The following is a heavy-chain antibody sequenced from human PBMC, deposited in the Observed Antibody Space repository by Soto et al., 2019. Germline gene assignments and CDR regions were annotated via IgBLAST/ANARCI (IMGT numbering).Heavy chain of an antibody. D-gene: IGHD2-2*02. CDR3: VKEVGCSSTSCYTGTGGMDV. Sequence: GGSLRLSCSAYGFTFSSYAMHWVRQAPGKGLEYVSAISSNGGSTYYADSVKGRFTISRDNSKNTLYLQMSSLRAEDTAVYYCVKEVGCSSTSCYTGTGGMDVWVQGTTVTVSS. CDR1: GFTFSSYA. J-gene: IGHJ6*02. CDR2: ISSNGGST. V-gene: IGHV3-64D*06.